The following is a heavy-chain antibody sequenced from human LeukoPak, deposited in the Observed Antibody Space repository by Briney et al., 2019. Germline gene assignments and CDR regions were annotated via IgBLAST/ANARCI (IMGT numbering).Heavy chain of an antibody. V-gene: IGHV1-18*01. CDR1: GYTFTSYG. Sequence: GASVKVSCKASGYTFTSYGISWVRQAPGQGLEWMGWISAYNGNTNYAQELQGRVTMTTDTSTSTAYMELRSLRSDDTAVYYCARALGAEPATIFFDYWGQGTLVTVSS. CDR2: ISAYNGNT. D-gene: IGHD5-24*01. CDR3: ARALGAEPATIFFDY. J-gene: IGHJ4*02.